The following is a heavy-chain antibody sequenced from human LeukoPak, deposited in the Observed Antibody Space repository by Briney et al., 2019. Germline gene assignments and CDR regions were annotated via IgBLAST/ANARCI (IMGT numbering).Heavy chain of an antibody. CDR1: GFTFSTYW. V-gene: IGHV3-74*01. D-gene: IGHD7-27*01. Sequence: GGSLRLSCAASGFTFSTYWMHWVRQAPGKGLVWVSRINSDGSSTRYADSVKGRFTISRDNAKSSLYLQMNSLRAEDTAVYYCGRGHWGLDYWGQGALVTVSS. J-gene: IGHJ4*02. CDR2: INSDGSST. CDR3: GRGHWGLDY.